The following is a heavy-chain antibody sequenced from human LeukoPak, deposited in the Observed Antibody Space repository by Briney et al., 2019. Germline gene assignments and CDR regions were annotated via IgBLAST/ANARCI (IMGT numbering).Heavy chain of an antibody. CDR1: GFTFSGYS. CDR3: AKSPKDSGYYEPIDY. V-gene: IGHV3-21*04. D-gene: IGHD3-22*01. J-gene: IGHJ4*02. Sequence: PGGSLRLSCTASGFTFSGYSMNWIRQAPEKGLEWVSSFGTRSTSIYHAGSVKGRFAISRDNAKNSLYLQMNSLRAEDTALYYCAKSPKDSGYYEPIDYWGQGTLVTVSS. CDR2: FGTRSTSI.